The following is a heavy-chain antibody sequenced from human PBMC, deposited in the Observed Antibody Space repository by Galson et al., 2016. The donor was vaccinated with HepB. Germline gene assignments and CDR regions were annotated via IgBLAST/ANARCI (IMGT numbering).Heavy chain of an antibody. CDR3: ARAVSYYDSSGYYRDPFDY. J-gene: IGHJ4*02. CDR1: AFTFSGYG. V-gene: IGHV3-33*01. D-gene: IGHD3-22*01. CDR2: IWNDGSKT. Sequence: SLRLSCAASAFTFSGYGMHWVRQAPGKGLEWVALIWNDGSKTYYAGSVRGRFTISRDNSKNTLYLQMNNLRAEDTAVYYCARAVSYYDSSGYYRDPFDYWGQGTRVTVSS.